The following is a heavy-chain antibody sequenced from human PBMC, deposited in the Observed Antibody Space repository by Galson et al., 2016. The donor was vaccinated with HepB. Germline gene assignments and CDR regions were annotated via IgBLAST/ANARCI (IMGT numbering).Heavy chain of an antibody. J-gene: IGHJ4*02. D-gene: IGHD3-22*01. V-gene: IGHV3-15*07. CDR1: GFTFNNAW. Sequence: SLRLSCATSGFTFNNAWLNWVRQAPGKGLEWVGRIKSKTDGGTTDYAAPVKGRFTISRDDSKNTLSLQVNSLKTEDTTVYYSTNDFYYSESGGYYWGQGTLVTVSS. CDR3: TNDFYYSESGGYY. CDR2: IKSKTDGGTT.